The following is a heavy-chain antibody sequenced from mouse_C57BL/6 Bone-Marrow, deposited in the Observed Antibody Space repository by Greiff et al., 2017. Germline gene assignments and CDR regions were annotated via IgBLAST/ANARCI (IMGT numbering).Heavy chain of an antibody. J-gene: IGHJ4*01. CDR2: INPNNGGT. Sequence: EVQLQQSGPELVKPGASVKISCKASGYKFTDYYMNWVKQSHGKSLEWIGDINPNNGGTSYNQKFKGKATLTVDKSSSTAYMELRSLTSEDSAVYYCARWDYGSSSYAMDYWGQGTSVTVSS. V-gene: IGHV1-26*01. CDR3: ARWDYGSSSYAMDY. D-gene: IGHD1-1*01. CDR1: GYKFTDYY.